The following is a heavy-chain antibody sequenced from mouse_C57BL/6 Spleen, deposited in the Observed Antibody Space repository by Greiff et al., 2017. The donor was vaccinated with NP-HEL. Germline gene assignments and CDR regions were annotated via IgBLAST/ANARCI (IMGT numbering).Heavy chain of an antibody. V-gene: IGHV5-4*01. J-gene: IGHJ2*01. CDR2: ISDGGSYT. D-gene: IGHD1-1*01. CDR1: GFTFSSYA. CDR3: ARDEGLSYYGYYFDY. Sequence: DVQLVESGGGLVKPGGSLKLSCAASGFTFSSYAMSWVRQTPEKRLEWVATISDGGSYTYYPDNVKGRFTLSRDNAKNNLYLQMSHLKSEDTAMYYCARDEGLSYYGYYFDYWGQGTTLTVSS.